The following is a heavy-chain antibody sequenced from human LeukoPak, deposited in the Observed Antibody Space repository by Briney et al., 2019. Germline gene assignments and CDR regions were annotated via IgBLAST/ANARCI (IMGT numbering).Heavy chain of an antibody. CDR1: GFTFGDYA. Sequence: GGSLRLSCTASGFTFGDYAMSWFRQAPGKGLEWVGFIRSKAYGGTTEFAASVKGRFTISRDDSKSIAYLQMNSLKTEDTAVYYCTRDSRILTGHYIRPIFDYWGQGTLVTVSS. J-gene: IGHJ4*02. CDR2: IRSKAYGGTT. CDR3: TRDSRILTGHYIRPIFDY. V-gene: IGHV3-49*03. D-gene: IGHD3-9*01.